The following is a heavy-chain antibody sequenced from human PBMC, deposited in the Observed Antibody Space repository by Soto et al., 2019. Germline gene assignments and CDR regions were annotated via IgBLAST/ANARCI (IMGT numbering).Heavy chain of an antibody. CDR2: IYYSGST. V-gene: IGHV4-31*03. CDR3: ARAVVAYYYGMDV. J-gene: IGHJ6*02. Sequence: SETLSLTCTVSGGSISSSSYYWGWIRQHPGKGLEWIGNIYYSGSTYYNPSLKSRVTISVDTSKDQFSLKLSSVTAADTAVYYCARAVVAYYYGMDVWGQGTTVTVSS. CDR1: GGSISSSSYY. D-gene: IGHD2-2*01.